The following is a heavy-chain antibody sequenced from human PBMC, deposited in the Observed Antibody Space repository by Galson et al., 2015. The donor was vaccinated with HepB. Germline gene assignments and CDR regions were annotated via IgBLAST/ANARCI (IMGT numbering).Heavy chain of an antibody. Sequence: SLRLSCAASGFTVSSNSMSWVRQAPGKGLEWVSVIYSGGSTYYADSVKGRFTISRDNSKNTLYLQMNSLRAEDTAAYYCARDDYSDYGRDVWGQGTTVTVSS. J-gene: IGHJ6*02. CDR3: ARDDYSDYGRDV. CDR1: GFTVSSNS. D-gene: IGHD4-11*01. CDR2: IYSGGST. V-gene: IGHV3-66*02.